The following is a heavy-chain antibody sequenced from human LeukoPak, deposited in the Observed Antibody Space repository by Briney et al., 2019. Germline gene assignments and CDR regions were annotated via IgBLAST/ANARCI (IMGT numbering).Heavy chain of an antibody. CDR1: GFTFSSNA. CDR3: ARDIELSC. D-gene: IGHD1-26*01. J-gene: IGHJ4*02. CDR2: ISGSAANT. V-gene: IGHV3-23*01. Sequence: GSLRLSCTGSGFTFSSNAMSWVRQAPGKGLEWVSGISGSAANTYYADSVKGRFTISKDNSKNTVHLQMNSLRAEDTAVYYCARDIELSCWGQGTLVTVSS.